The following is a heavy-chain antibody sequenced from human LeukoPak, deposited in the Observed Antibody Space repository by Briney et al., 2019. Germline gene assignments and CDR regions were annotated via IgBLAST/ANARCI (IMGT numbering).Heavy chain of an antibody. CDR1: GFPLSSYA. D-gene: IGHD2-21*01. V-gene: IGHV3-23*01. CDR2: TSSSDPGT. J-gene: IGHJ4*02. Sequence: PGGSLRLCCAASGFPLSSYAMSWVRHASGKGLEWVSATSSSDPGTYYADSVRGRFTISRDNSKNTLYLQLNSLRVGDAGVYYCARAPVTSCRGVYCYPFDYWGQGTLVTVSS. CDR3: ARAPVTSCRGVYCYPFDY.